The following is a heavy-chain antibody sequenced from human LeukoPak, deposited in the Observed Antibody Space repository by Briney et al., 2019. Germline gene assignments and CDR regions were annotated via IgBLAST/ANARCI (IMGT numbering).Heavy chain of an antibody. CDR3: TRGTMTRGVYYGMDV. J-gene: IGHJ6*02. CDR2: IRSKAYGGTP. Sequence: WIRQPPGKGLEWVGFIRSKAYGGTPEYAASVKGRFTISRDDSKTIAYLQMNSLKTEDTAVYYCTRGTMTRGVYYGMDVWGQGTTVTVSS. V-gene: IGHV3-49*02. D-gene: IGHD3-10*01.